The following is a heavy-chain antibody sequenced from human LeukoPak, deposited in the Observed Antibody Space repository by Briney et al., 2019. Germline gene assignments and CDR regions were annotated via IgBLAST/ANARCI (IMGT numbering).Heavy chain of an antibody. D-gene: IGHD2-15*01. CDR2: INHSGSA. V-gene: IGHV4-34*01. J-gene: IGHJ4*02. CDR3: ARVATLWCSGGSCYLDY. Sequence: PSETLSLTCAVYGGSFSGYYWSWIRQPPGKGLEWIGEINHSGSANYNPSLKSRVTISVDTSKNQFSLKLSSVTAADTAVYYCARVATLWCSGGSCYLDYWGQGTLVTVSS. CDR1: GGSFSGYY.